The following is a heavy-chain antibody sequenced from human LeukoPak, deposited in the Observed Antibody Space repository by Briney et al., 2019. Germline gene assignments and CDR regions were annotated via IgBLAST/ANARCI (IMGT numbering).Heavy chain of an antibody. CDR2: ISSSGSTI. J-gene: IGHJ4*02. V-gene: IGHV3-48*04. CDR1: GFTFSYYG. Sequence: GGSLRLSCAASGFTFSYYGMHWVRQAPGKGLEWVSYISSSGSTIYYADSVKGRFTISRDNAKNSLYLQMNSLRAEDTAVYYCARYYYDSSGYLYFDYWGQGTLVTVSS. CDR3: ARYYYDSSGYLYFDY. D-gene: IGHD3-22*01.